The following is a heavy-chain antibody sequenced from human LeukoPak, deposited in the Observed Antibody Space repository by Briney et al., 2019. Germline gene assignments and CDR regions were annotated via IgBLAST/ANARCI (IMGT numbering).Heavy chain of an antibody. D-gene: IGHD3-3*01. CDR3: ARDGALLRLENPYYYYGMDV. J-gene: IGHJ6*02. V-gene: IGHV3-7*01. Sequence: GGSLRLSCAASGFTFSSYWMSWVRQAPGKGLEWVANIKQDGSEKYYVDSVKGRFTISRDNAKNSLYLQMNSLRAEDTAVYYCARDGALLRLENPYYYYGMDVWGQGITVTVSS. CDR1: GFTFSSYW. CDR2: IKQDGSEK.